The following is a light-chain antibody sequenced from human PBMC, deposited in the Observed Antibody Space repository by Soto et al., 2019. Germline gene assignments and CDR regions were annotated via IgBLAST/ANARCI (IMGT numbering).Light chain of an antibody. CDR3: CSYAGTYTYV. J-gene: IGLJ1*01. V-gene: IGLV2-11*01. CDR2: HVS. Sequence: SHPRSGSESPGQSYTISSTATNSHVGGYNSASWYQQHPGKAPKLMIYHVSKRPSGVPDRFSGYKSGNTASLTISGLQAEDEADYYCCSYAGTYTYVFGTGTRVNVL. CDR1: NSHVGGYNS.